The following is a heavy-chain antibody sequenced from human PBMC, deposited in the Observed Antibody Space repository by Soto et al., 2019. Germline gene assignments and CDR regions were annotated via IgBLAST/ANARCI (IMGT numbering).Heavy chain of an antibody. CDR3: AREGIYGNDSLTGYQYYYGMDV. J-gene: IGHJ6*02. V-gene: IGHV3-30-3*01. D-gene: IGHD3-9*01. CDR2: ISYDGSNK. CDR1: GFTFSSYA. Sequence: QVQLVESGGGVVQPGRSLRLSCAASGFTFSSYAMHWVRQAPGKGLAWVAVISYDGSNKYYADSVKGRFTISRDNSKNTLYLQMNSLRAEDTAVYYCAREGIYGNDSLTGYQYYYGMDVWGQGTTVTVSS.